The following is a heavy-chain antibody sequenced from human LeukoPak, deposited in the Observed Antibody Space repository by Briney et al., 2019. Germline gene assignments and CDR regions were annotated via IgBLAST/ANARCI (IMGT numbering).Heavy chain of an antibody. V-gene: IGHV4-59*12. Sequence: PSETLSLTCTVSGGSISSYYWSWIRQPPGEGLEWIGYIYYSGSTNYNPSLKSRVTISVDTSKNQFSLKLSSVTAADTAVYYCARVPYTLGFQHWGQGTLVTVSS. CDR1: GGSISSYY. D-gene: IGHD3-3*02. CDR3: ARVPYTLGFQH. J-gene: IGHJ1*01. CDR2: IYYSGST.